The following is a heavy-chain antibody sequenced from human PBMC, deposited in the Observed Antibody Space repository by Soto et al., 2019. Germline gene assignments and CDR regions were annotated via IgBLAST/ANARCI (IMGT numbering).Heavy chain of an antibody. V-gene: IGHV1-18*01. CDR3: ARERGFIRYGDYRHNWFDP. D-gene: IGHD4-17*01. Sequence: QVQLVQSGAEVKKPGASVKVSCKASGYTFTSYGISWVRQAPGQGLEWMGWISAYNGNTNYAQKXXGRVTMTTDTXXSXAXXELRSLRSDDTAVYYCARERGFIRYGDYRHNWFDPWGQGTLVTVSS. J-gene: IGHJ5*02. CDR2: ISAYNGNT. CDR1: GYTFTSYG.